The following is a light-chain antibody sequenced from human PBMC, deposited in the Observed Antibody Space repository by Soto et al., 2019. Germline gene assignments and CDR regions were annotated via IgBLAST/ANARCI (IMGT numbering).Light chain of an antibody. CDR3: QQYTTWPLLT. CDR2: GAS. CDR1: QSVSSN. V-gene: IGKV3-15*01. Sequence: IVVKQSPGTVSLSPGERATLSCRASQSVSSNLAWYQQKPGQAPRLLIYGASTRATGIPARFSGSGSGTEFTLTISSLQSEDFAVYYCQQYTTWPLLTFAQGTKVDIK. J-gene: IGKJ1*01.